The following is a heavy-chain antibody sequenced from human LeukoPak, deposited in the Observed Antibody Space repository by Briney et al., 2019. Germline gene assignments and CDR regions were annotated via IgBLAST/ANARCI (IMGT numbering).Heavy chain of an antibody. J-gene: IGHJ3*02. CDR3: ARGAPVDYYDSSGYYYSRPAAFDI. V-gene: IGHV1-69*13. CDR2: IIPIFGTA. Sequence: ASVKVSCKASGGTFSSYAISWVRQAPGQGLEWMGGIIPIFGTANYAQKFQGRVTITADESTSTAYMELSSLRSEDTAVYYCARGAPVDYYDSSGYYYSRPAAFDIWGQGTMVTVSS. D-gene: IGHD3-22*01. CDR1: GGTFSSYA.